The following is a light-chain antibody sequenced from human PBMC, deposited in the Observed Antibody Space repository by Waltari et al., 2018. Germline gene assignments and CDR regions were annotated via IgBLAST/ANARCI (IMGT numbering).Light chain of an antibody. CDR1: CDIHVANYY. J-gene: IGLJ3*02. Sequence: QPVLTQPPSSSGSPGESARLTCTLPCDIHVANYYIYWSQQKPGIPPRFLLYYNSDSEKAQGSGVPSRFSGSKDASANTGILLISGLQSEDEADYYCMIWPNNVWVFGGGTRLIVL. CDR2: YNSDSEK. V-gene: IGLV5-37*01. CDR3: MIWPNNVWV.